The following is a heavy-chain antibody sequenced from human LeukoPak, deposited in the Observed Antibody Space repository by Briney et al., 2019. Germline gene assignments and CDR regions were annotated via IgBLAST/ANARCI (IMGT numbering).Heavy chain of an antibody. V-gene: IGHV4-39*07. Sequence: SETLSLTCSVSGGSINSRPYYWGWIRQPPWKGLEWIGNIYYSGSTYYNPSLKSRVTISVDTSKNQFSLKLSSVTAADTAVYYCARWGYSYGYWRDYWGQGTLVTVSS. D-gene: IGHD5-18*01. J-gene: IGHJ4*02. CDR3: ARWGYSYGYWRDY. CDR2: IYYSGST. CDR1: GGSINSRPYY.